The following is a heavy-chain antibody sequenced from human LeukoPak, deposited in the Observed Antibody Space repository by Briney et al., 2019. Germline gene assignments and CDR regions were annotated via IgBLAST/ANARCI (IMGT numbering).Heavy chain of an antibody. Sequence: GGSLRLSCAASGFTFSSYDMHWVRQATGKGLEWVSAIGTAGDTYYPGSVKGRFTISRENAKKSLYLQMNSLRAGDTAVYYCARGRRVTDDAFDIWGQGTMVTVSS. J-gene: IGHJ3*02. CDR1: GFTFSSYD. D-gene: IGHD2-21*02. CDR2: IGTAGDT. CDR3: ARGRRVTDDAFDI. V-gene: IGHV3-13*01.